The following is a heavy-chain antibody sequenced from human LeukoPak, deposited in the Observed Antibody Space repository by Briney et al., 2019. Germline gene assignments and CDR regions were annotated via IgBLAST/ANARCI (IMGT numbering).Heavy chain of an antibody. D-gene: IGHD3-3*01. CDR3: AKVFFWPQRYIDY. Sequence: PGGSLRLSCAASGVTLSTYAMSWARQAPGNGLEWVSGISSSGSGDNTYYADSVKGRFIISRDNSKNTLYLQMNSLGAEDTAIYYCAKVFFWPQRYIDYWGQGTLVTVAS. J-gene: IGHJ4*02. CDR1: GVTLSTYA. V-gene: IGHV3-23*01. CDR2: ISSSGSGDNT.